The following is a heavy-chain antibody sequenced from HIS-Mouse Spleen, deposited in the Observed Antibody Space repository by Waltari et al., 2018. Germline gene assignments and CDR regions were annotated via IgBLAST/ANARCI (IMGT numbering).Heavy chain of an antibody. CDR2: ISWDGGST. CDR3: AKDGEAGDFQH. J-gene: IGHJ1*01. V-gene: IGHV3-43*01. D-gene: IGHD6-13*01. CDR1: GCTFDDYT. Sequence: EVQLVESGGVVVQPGGSLRLSCAASGCTFDDYTMHWVRQGPGKGLEWVSLISWDGGSTYYADSVKGRFTISRDNSKNSLYVQMNSLRTEDTALYYCAKDGEAGDFQHWGQGTLVTVSS.